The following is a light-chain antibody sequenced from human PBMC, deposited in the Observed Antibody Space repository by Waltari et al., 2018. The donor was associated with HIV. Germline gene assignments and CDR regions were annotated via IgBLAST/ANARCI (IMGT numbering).Light chain of an antibody. Sequence: DIQMTQSPSSLSASVGDRVLITCRANQSISNYLNWYQQKPGRAPNLLIYSVFNLQSGVPSRFSGSGSGTDFSLTIISLQPEDFATYYCQQSYSTLVTFGGGTKVEIK. CDR2: SVF. CDR3: QQSYSTLVT. V-gene: IGKV1-39*01. CDR1: QSISNY. J-gene: IGKJ4*01.